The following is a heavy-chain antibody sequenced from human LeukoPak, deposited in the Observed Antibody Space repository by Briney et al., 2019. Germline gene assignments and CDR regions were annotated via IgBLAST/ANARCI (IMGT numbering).Heavy chain of an antibody. CDR1: GFNVNNAW. Sequence: GGSLRLSCAASGFNVNNAWMSWVRQAPGKGLEWVAVIWYDGSNKYYADSVKGRFTISRDNSKNTLYLQMNSLRAEDTALYYCAREVSEGFDFWGQGTLVTVSS. J-gene: IGHJ4*02. CDR3: AREVSEGFDF. V-gene: IGHV3-33*08. D-gene: IGHD3-22*01. CDR2: IWYDGSNK.